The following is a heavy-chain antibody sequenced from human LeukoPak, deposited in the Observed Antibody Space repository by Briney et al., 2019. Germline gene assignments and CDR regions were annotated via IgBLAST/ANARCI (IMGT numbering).Heavy chain of an antibody. CDR3: ATFCSGGDCYSFAP. Sequence: GGSLRLSCAASRFTFNNYAMTRVRQAPGKGLEWVSTIIGSGGNTDYADSVKGRFTISRDNSKDTLFLQMDSLRVEDTAVYYCATFCSGGDCYSFAPWGQGTLVTVSS. J-gene: IGHJ5*02. CDR2: IIGSGGNT. V-gene: IGHV3-23*01. D-gene: IGHD2-15*01. CDR1: RFTFNNYA.